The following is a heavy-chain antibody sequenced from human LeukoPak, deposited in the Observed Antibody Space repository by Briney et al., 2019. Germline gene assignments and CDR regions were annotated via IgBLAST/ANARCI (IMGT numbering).Heavy chain of an antibody. CDR2: IKQDGSEK. V-gene: IGHV3-7*01. CDR3: ARDGIVVAGDYFDY. D-gene: IGHD6-19*01. CDR1: GFTFSSYW. Sequence: GGSLRLSCAASGFTFSSYWMSWVRQAPGKGLEWVANIKQDGSEKYYVDSVKGRFTISRDNAKNSLYLQMNSLRAEDTAVYYCARDGIVVAGDYFDYWGQGTLVTVSS. J-gene: IGHJ4*02.